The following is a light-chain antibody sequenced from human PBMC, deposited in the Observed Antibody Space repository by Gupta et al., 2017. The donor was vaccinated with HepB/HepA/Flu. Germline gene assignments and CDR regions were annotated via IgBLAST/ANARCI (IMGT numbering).Light chain of an antibody. CDR1: QSVSSSY. V-gene: IGKV3-20*01. Sequence: EIVLTQSPGTLSLSPGERATLSCRASQSVSSSYLAWYQQRPGQAPRILIYGASSRATGNPDRFSSSGSGTDFTLTISRLEPEDFAVYFCQQYHSSPPTFGLGTRLEIK. J-gene: IGKJ2*01. CDR2: GAS. CDR3: QQYHSSPPT.